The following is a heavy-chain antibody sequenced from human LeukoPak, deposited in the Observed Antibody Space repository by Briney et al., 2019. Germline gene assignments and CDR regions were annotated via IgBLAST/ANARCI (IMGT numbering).Heavy chain of an antibody. D-gene: IGHD4-23*01. Sequence: GASVKVSCKASGGTVSRYAISWVRQAPGQGLEWMGGTIPLFGTANYAQKFQGRVTITADESTGTAYMELSSLRSEDTAVYYCARGLYGGVYYYYYYMDVWGKGTTVTVSS. J-gene: IGHJ6*03. V-gene: IGHV1-69*13. CDR2: TIPLFGTA. CDR3: ARGLYGGVYYYYYYMDV. CDR1: GGTVSRYA.